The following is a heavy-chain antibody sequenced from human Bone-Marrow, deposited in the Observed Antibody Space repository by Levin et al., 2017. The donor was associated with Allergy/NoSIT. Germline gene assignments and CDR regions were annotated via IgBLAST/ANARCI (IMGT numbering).Heavy chain of an antibody. CDR3: AKVGSGWFRNKLDS. CDR2: ISGSGAGT. Sequence: GESLKISCAASGFTFRTYAMSWVRQAPGKGLEWLSGISGSGAGTFYADSVTGRFNISKDNSKNMVYLQLNSLRVEDTAVYYCAKVGSGWFRNKLDSWGQGTLVTVSS. D-gene: IGHD6-19*01. CDR1: GFTFRTYA. J-gene: IGHJ4*02. V-gene: IGHV3-23*01.